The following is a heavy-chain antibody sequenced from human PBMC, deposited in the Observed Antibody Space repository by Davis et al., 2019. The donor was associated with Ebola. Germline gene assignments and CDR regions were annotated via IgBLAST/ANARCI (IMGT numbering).Heavy chain of an antibody. CDR2: INSDGSST. Sequence: GESLKISCAASGFTFSSYWMYWVRQAPGKGLVWVSRINSDGSSTSYADSVKGRFTISRDNAKNTLYLQMNSLRAEDTAVYYCARDRDAFDIWGQGTMVTVSS. CDR1: GFTFSSYW. CDR3: ARDRDAFDI. J-gene: IGHJ3*02. V-gene: IGHV3-74*01.